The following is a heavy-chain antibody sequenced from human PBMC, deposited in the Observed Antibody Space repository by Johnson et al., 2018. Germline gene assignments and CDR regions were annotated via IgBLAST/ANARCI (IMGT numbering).Heavy chain of an antibody. CDR2: ISYDGSNK. J-gene: IGHJ6*03. D-gene: IGHD6-19*01. CDR1: GFTFSSYA. V-gene: IGHV3-30-3*01. CDR3: ARDYGSSGHGYMDV. Sequence: QVRLVQSGGGVVQPGRSLRLSCAASGFTFSSYAMHWVRQAPGKGLEWVAVISYDGSNKYYADSVKGRFIISRDNSKNTLYLQMNSLRAEDTAVYYCARDYGSSGHGYMDVWGKGTTVTVSS.